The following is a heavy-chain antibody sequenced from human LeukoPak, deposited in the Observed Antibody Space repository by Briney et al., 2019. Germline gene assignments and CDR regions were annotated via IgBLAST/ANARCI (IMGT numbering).Heavy chain of an antibody. CDR1: GASISSGTYY. CDR2: IYTSGNT. V-gene: IGHV4-61*02. Sequence: TSETLSLTCTVSGASISSGTYYWSWIRQPAGKGLEWIGRIYTSGNTNYNPSLKSRVTMSVDTSKNQFSLRLSSVTAADTAVYYCARHGLVEMALDYWGQGTLVTVSS. CDR3: ARHGLVEMALDY. J-gene: IGHJ4*02. D-gene: IGHD5-24*01.